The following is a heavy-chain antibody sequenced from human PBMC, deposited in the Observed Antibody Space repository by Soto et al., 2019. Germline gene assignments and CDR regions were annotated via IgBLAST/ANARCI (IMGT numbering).Heavy chain of an antibody. CDR3: ATEQGSHPGD. D-gene: IGHD6-13*01. V-gene: IGHV4-4*02. CDR1: GGSISDGDW. Sequence: QVQLQESGPGLVRPSGTVSLTCAVSGGSISDGDWWSWVRQPPGKGLEWIGEIHHSGSTNYNPSLKSRVTMSVVPSKNLFSLTLNSVTAADTAFYYCATEQGSHPGDWGQGTLVSVSS. J-gene: IGHJ4*02. CDR2: IHHSGST.